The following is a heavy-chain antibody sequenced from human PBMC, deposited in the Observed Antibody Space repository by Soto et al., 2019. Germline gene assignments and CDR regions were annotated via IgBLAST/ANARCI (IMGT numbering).Heavy chain of an antibody. CDR3: ARGDIVLMVFNYYFDY. CDR2: ISAYNGNT. Sequence: ASVKVSCKASGYTFTSYGISWVRQAPGQGLEWMGWISAYNGNTNYAQKLQGRVTMTTDTSTSTAYMELRSLRSDDTAVYYCARGDIVLMVFNYYFDYWGQGTLVTVSS. V-gene: IGHV1-18*01. D-gene: IGHD2-8*01. CDR1: GYTFTSYG. J-gene: IGHJ4*02.